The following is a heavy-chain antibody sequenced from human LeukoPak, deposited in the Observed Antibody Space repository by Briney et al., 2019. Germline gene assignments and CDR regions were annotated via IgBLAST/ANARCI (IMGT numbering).Heavy chain of an antibody. D-gene: IGHD3-9*01. V-gene: IGHV3-21*01. J-gene: IGHJ6*03. CDR2: ISSSSSYI. CDR3: ARDHYDILTGYAPGTYYYYMDV. CDR1: GFTFSSYS. Sequence: GGSLRLSCAASGFTFSSYSMNWVRQAPGKGLEWVSSISSSSSYIYYADSVKGRFTISRDNAKNSLYLQMNSLRAEDTAVYYCARDHYDILTGYAPGTYYYYMDVWGKGTTVTVSS.